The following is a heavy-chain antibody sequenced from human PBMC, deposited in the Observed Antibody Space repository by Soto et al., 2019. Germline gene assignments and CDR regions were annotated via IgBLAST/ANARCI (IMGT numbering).Heavy chain of an antibody. Sequence: EVQLVESGGALVKPGGSLRLSCAASGFTFRNAWMSWVRQAPGKGLEWIGRIKSKGDGGTTDYAASGKGRFTISRDDSQNTLYLDMNSLKTEDTAVYYCTTAFYNNCDPREDASYSYGTDVWGQGTTVTVSS. J-gene: IGHJ6*02. CDR2: IKSKGDGGTT. D-gene: IGHD1-1*01. CDR1: GFTFRNAW. CDR3: TTAFYNNCDPREDASYSYGTDV. V-gene: IGHV3-15*02.